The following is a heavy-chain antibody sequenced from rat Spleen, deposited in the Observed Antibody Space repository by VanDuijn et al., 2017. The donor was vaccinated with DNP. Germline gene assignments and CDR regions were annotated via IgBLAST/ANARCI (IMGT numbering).Heavy chain of an antibody. J-gene: IGHJ1*01. CDR2: IIYDGSRT. Sequence: EVQLVESGGGLVQPGRSLKLSCAASGFTFSDYNMAWVRQAPKKGLEWVATIIYDGSRTYYRDSVKGRFTISRDNAKNTQYLQMDSLRSEDTATYYCATTEAYYWYFDFWGPGTMVTVSS. CDR1: GFTFSDYN. CDR3: ATTEAYYWYFDF. V-gene: IGHV5S10*01. D-gene: IGHD1-11*01.